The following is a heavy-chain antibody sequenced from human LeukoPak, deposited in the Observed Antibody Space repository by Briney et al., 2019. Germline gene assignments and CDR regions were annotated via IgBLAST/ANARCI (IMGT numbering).Heavy chain of an antibody. J-gene: IGHJ5*02. D-gene: IGHD3-22*01. CDR1: GGSFSGYY. V-gene: IGHV4-34*01. CDR2: INHSGST. CDR3: AREGGITMTEFDP. Sequence: SVTLSLTCAVYGGSFSGYYWSWIRQPPGKGLEWIGEINHSGSTNYNPSLKSRVTISVDTSKNQFSLKLSSVTAADTAVYYCAREGGITMTEFDPWGQGTLVTVSS.